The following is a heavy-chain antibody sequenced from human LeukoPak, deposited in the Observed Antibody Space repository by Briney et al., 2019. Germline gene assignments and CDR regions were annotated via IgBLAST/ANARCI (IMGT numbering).Heavy chain of an antibody. CDR2: IYSGGST. V-gene: IGHV3-53*01. CDR3: AKDGFCTNGVCYFPTTFYYYYMDV. Sequence: GGSLRLSCAASGFTVSSNYMSWVRQAPGKGLEWVSVIYSGGSTYYADSVKGRFTISRDNSKSTLYIQMNSLRAEDTAVYYCAKDGFCTNGVCYFPTTFYYYYMDVWGKGTTVTVSS. J-gene: IGHJ6*03. D-gene: IGHD2-8*01. CDR1: GFTVSSNY.